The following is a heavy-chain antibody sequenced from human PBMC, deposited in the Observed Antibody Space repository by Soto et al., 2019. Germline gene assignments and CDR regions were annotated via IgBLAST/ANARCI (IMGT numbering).Heavy chain of an antibody. D-gene: IGHD5-12*01. CDR3: AHIVATIRLFDY. CDR1: GFSLSTSGVG. J-gene: IGHJ4*02. CDR2: IYWDDDK. Sequence: SGPTLVKPTQTLTLTCTFSGFSLSTSGVGVGWIRQPPGKALEWLALIYWDDDKRYSSSLKSRLTITKDTSKNQVVLTMTNMDPVDTATYYCAHIVATIRLFDYWGQGTLVTVSS. V-gene: IGHV2-5*02.